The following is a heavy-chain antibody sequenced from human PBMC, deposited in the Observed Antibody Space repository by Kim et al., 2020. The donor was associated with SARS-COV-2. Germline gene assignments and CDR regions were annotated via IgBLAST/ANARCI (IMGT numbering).Heavy chain of an antibody. CDR1: GGSISSGSYY. J-gene: IGHJ5*02. CDR2: IYTSGST. D-gene: IGHD3-9*01. CDR3: ARVWDYDILTGKGGWFDP. Sequence: SETLSLTCTVSGGSISSGSYYWSWIRQPAVKGLEWIGRIYTSGSTNYNPSLKSRVTISVDTSKNQFSLKLSSVTAADTAVYYCARVWDYDILTGKGGWFDPWGQGTLVTVSS. V-gene: IGHV4-61*02.